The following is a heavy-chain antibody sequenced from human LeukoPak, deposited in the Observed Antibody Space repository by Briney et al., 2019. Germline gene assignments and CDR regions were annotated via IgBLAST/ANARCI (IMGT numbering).Heavy chain of an antibody. D-gene: IGHD2-8*02. CDR3: ARDGTRGRFDP. CDR2: ITSDGSNP. V-gene: IGHV3-74*01. CDR1: GFTFSSYW. Sequence: GGSLRLSCAASGFTFSSYWMHWVRQAPGKGLVWVSRITSDGSNPSYADSVKGRFTISRDNAKNTLYLQMNSLRAEDTAVYYRARDGTRGRFDPWGQGTLVTVSS. J-gene: IGHJ5*02.